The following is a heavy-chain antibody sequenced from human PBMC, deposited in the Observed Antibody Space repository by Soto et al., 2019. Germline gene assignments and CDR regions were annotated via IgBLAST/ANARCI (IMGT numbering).Heavy chain of an antibody. Sequence: QVQLQESGPGLVMPSQTLSLTCTVSGGSISYDHYHWTWIRQPPGKGLEWIGYIHYSGSVFYNPSLQSRLSMSLDTSKNLFSLKLSSVTAADTAVYFCAREDDGGDRDYYGLDVWGQGTTVTVSS. CDR3: AREDDGGDRDYYGLDV. D-gene: IGHD2-21*02. CDR2: IHYSGSV. CDR1: GGSISYDHYH. V-gene: IGHV4-30-4*01. J-gene: IGHJ6*02.